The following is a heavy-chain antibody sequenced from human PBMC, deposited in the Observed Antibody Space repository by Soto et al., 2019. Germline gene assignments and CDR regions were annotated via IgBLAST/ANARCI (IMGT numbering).Heavy chain of an antibody. J-gene: IGHJ5*02. D-gene: IGHD6-19*01. CDR3: ARHIGGVAGTRVNWFDP. Sequence: QLQLQESGPGLVKPSETLSLTCTVSGGSISSSSYYWGWIRQPPGKGLEWIGSIYYSGNTFYNPSLKSRVTISVDTSKNQFSLRLSSVTAADTAVYYCARHIGGVAGTRVNWFDPWGQGTLVTVSS. CDR1: GGSISSSSYY. V-gene: IGHV4-39*01. CDR2: IYYSGNT.